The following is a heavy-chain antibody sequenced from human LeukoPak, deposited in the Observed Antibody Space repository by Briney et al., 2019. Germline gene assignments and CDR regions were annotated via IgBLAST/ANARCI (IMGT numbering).Heavy chain of an antibody. Sequence: GASVKVSCKASGYTFTSYGISWVRQAPGQGLEWMGWISAYNGNTNYAQKLQGRVTMTTDTSTSTAYMELRSLRSDDTAVYYCARVYYYDSSGYSSASFEIDYWGQGTLVTVSS. D-gene: IGHD3-22*01. CDR1: GYTFTSYG. CDR3: ARVYYYDSSGYSSASFEIDY. CDR2: ISAYNGNT. V-gene: IGHV1-18*01. J-gene: IGHJ4*02.